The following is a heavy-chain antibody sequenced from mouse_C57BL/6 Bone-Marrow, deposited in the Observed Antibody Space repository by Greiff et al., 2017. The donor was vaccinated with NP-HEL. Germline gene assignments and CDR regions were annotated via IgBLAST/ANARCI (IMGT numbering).Heavy chain of an antibody. J-gene: IGHJ1*03. CDR3: ARSSVGSDYYGSSWYFDV. D-gene: IGHD1-1*01. Sequence: VQLKESGPEPVKPGASVKISCKASGYSFTGYYMNWVKQSPEKSLEWIGEINPSTGGTTYNQKFKAKATLTVDKSSSTAYMQLKSLTSEDSAVYYCARSSVGSDYYGSSWYFDVWGTGTTVTVSS. CDR1: GYSFTGYY. CDR2: INPSTGGT. V-gene: IGHV1-42*01.